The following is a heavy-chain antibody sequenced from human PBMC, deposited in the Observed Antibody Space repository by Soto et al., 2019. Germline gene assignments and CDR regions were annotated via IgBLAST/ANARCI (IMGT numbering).Heavy chain of an antibody. J-gene: IGHJ4*02. V-gene: IGHV4-39*01. CDR3: ASSDGGSTIAY. CDR1: GGSISSSSYY. Sequence: QLQLQESGPGLVKPSETLSLTCSVSGGSISSSSYYWGWIRQPPGKGLQWIGTIYYSGSTYYNPSLKSRVTISVDTSKNQFSLKLSSVTAADTAVYYCASSDGGSTIAYWGQGARVTVSS. CDR2: IYYSGST.